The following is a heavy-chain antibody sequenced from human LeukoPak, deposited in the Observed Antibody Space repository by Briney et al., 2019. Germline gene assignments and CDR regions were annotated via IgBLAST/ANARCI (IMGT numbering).Heavy chain of an antibody. J-gene: IGHJ2*01. Sequence: GASVKVSCKASGYTFTSYGISWVRQAPGQGLEWMGGIIPLFGTANYAQKFQDRVTITADESTSTAYMEMSSLRSEDTAVYYCATAYVSSGWNYWYFDLWGRGTLVTVSS. CDR1: GYTFTSYG. D-gene: IGHD6-19*01. V-gene: IGHV1-69*13. CDR3: ATAYVSSGWNYWYFDL. CDR2: IIPLFGTA.